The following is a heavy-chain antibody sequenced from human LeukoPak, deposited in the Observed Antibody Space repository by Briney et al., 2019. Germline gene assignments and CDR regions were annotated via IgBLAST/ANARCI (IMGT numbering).Heavy chain of an antibody. J-gene: IGHJ6*02. CDR1: GGSISSYY. CDR2: IYYSGST. V-gene: IGHV4-39*07. CDR3: ARDDCSGGSCYYYYGMDV. D-gene: IGHD2-15*01. Sequence: SETLSLTCTVSGGSISSYYWGWIRQPPGKGLEWIGSIYYSGSTYYNPSLKSRVTISVDTSKNQFSLKLSSVTAADTAVYYCARDDCSGGSCYYYYGMDVWGQGTTVTVSS.